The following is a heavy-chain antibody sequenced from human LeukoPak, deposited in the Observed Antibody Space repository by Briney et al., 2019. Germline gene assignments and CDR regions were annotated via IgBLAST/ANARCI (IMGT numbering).Heavy chain of an antibody. J-gene: IGHJ3*01. D-gene: IGHD2-8*02. Sequence: GGSLRLSCAASGFTVSSNYMSWVRQAPGKGLEWVSVIYSGGSTYYADSVKGRFTISRDDSENTLFLQMNSLRAEDTAMYYCARTPGTGHDGLDVWGQGTTVTVSS. CDR3: ARTPGTGHDGLDV. V-gene: IGHV3-53*01. CDR1: GFTVSSNY. CDR2: IYSGGST.